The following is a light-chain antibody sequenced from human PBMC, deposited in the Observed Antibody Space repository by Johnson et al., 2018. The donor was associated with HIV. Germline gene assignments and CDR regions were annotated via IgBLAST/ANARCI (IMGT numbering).Light chain of an antibody. V-gene: IGLV1-51*02. CDR2: ENK. CDR1: SSNIGKNY. CDR3: GTWDSSLGAWV. Sequence: QSVLTQPPSVSAAPGQMVSISCSGSSSNIGKNYVSWYQHFPGTAPKLLIHENKKRPSGIPDRFSGSKSGTSATLDITGLQTGDEADYYCGTWDSSLGAWVFGTGTKVTVL. J-gene: IGLJ1*01.